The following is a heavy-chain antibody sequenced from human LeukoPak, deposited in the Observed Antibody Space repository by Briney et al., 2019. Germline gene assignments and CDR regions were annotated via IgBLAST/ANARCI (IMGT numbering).Heavy chain of an antibody. J-gene: IGHJ3*02. Sequence: GGSLRLSCAASGFTLSSYEMHWVRQVAGKGLEWVSAVGIVGDTFYSGSVKGRFTISRENAENSLFLQMNSLRAGDTAVYYCAREGRGSSADASHIWGQGTMVTVSS. V-gene: IGHV3-13*01. CDR1: GFTLSSYE. CDR2: VGIVGDT. CDR3: AREGRGSSADASHI. D-gene: IGHD3-16*01.